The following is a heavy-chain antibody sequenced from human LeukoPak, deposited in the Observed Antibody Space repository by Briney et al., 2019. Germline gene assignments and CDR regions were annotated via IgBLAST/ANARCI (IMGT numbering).Heavy chain of an antibody. V-gene: IGHV3-20*04. Sequence: PGGSLRLSCAASGFTFDDYGMSWVRQAPGKGLEWVSGINWNGGSTGYADSVKGRFTISRDNAKNSLYLQMNSLRAEDTALYYCARDQGYCSSTSCHPYTYRGQGTLVTVSS. CDR1: GFTFDDYG. CDR3: ARDQGYCSSTSCHPYTY. J-gene: IGHJ4*02. CDR2: INWNGGST. D-gene: IGHD2-2*01.